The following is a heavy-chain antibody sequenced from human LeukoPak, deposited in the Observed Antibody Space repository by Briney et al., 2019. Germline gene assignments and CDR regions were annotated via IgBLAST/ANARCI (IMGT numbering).Heavy chain of an antibody. CDR3: AARPGEVAVPYDY. D-gene: IGHD2-15*01. CDR1: GFTISTYA. Sequence: GGSLRLSCAASGFTISTYAMTWVRQAPGKGLEWVSLISRGGDVTYYADSVKGRFTISRDSSKNTLYLQMHSLRAEDTAVYYCAARPGEVAVPYDYWGQGTLVTVSP. CDR2: ISRGGDVT. V-gene: IGHV3-23*01. J-gene: IGHJ4*02.